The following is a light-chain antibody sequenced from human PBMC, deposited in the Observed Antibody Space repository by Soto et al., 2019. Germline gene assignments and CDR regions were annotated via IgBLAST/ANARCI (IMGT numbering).Light chain of an antibody. CDR3: QQAASFPIT. J-gene: IGKJ5*01. CDR1: QSISSW. Sequence: QMTQSASTLSASVGDRVTITCRASQSISSWLAWYQQKPGKAPKLLIYDASTLESGVPSRFTGRGSGTEFTLTINGLQPEDFATYYCQQAASFPITFGQGTRLEIK. CDR2: DAS. V-gene: IGKV1-5*01.